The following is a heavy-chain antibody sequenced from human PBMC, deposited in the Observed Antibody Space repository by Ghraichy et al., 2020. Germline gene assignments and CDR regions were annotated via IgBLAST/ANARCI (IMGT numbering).Heavy chain of an antibody. CDR2: IYYSGST. Sequence: LRLSCTVSGGSISSYYWSWIRQPPGKGLEWIGYIYYSGSTNYNPSLKSRVTISVDTSKNQFSLKLSSVTAADTAVYYCARGGRDYDILTGYFIGIHFDYWGQGTLVTVSS. J-gene: IGHJ4*02. V-gene: IGHV4-59*01. D-gene: IGHD3-9*01. CDR1: GGSISSYY. CDR3: ARGGRDYDILTGYFIGIHFDY.